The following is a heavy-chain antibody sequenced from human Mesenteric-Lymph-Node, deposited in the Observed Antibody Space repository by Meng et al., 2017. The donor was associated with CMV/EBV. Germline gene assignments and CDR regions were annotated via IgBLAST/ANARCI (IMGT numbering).Heavy chain of an antibody. CDR1: GYTVTNYA. CDR3: ARDAIAVADNVGYDF. D-gene: IGHD6-13*01. J-gene: IGHJ4*02. V-gene: IGHV7-4-1*02. CDR2: IDTNTGNP. Sequence: SGYTVTNYALNWLRQAPGQGLEWIGWIDTNTGNPTYGQGFTGRFVFSMDTSVSTAYLQISSLEAEDTAVYFCARDAIAVADNVGYDFWGQGTLVTVSS.